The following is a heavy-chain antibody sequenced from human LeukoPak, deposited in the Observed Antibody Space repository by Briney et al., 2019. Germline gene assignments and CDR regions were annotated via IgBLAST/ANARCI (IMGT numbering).Heavy chain of an antibody. Sequence: PGGSLRLSCTASGFTFGDYAMSWFRQAPGKGLEWVSAISGSGGSTYYADSVKGRFTISRDNSENTLYLQMNSLRAEDTAVYYCAKDARITMVRGVIIIGLAFDYWGQGTLVTVSS. V-gene: IGHV3-23*01. CDR1: GFTFGDYA. CDR3: AKDARITMVRGVIIIGLAFDY. D-gene: IGHD3-10*01. J-gene: IGHJ4*02. CDR2: ISGSGGST.